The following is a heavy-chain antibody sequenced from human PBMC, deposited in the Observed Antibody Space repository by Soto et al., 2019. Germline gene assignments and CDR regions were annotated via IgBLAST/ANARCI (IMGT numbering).Heavy chain of an antibody. CDR1: GFTFSSSW. CDR2: INQDGSDK. D-gene: IGHD6-13*01. CDR3: ARTSSLAAAV. J-gene: IGHJ3*01. V-gene: IGHV3-7*01. Sequence: EVQLVASGGGLVQPGGSLRLSCVASGFTFSSSWMSWVRQAPGKGLEWVANINQDGSDKYYVDSVEGRFTISRDNAKNSLYLQMNSLRAEDTAVYYCARTSSLAAAVWCQGTMVIGSS.